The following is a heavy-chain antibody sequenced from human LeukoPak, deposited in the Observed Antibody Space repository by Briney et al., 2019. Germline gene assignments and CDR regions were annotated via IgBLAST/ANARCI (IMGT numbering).Heavy chain of an antibody. CDR2: ISYDGSNK. D-gene: IGHD2-2*01. V-gene: IGHV3-30-3*01. CDR3: AREEDIVVVPAAIENAFDI. Sequence: GGSLRLSCAASGFTFSSYAMHWVRQAPGKGLEWVAVISYDGSNKYYADSVKGRFTISRDNSKNTLYLQMNSLRAEDTAVYYCAREEDIVVVPAAIENAFDIWGQGTMVTVSS. J-gene: IGHJ3*02. CDR1: GFTFSSYA.